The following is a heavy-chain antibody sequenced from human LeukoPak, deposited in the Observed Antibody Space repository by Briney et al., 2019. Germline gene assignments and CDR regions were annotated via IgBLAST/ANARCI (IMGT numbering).Heavy chain of an antibody. CDR2: IKQDGSVK. CDR1: GFTFSSYW. D-gene: IGHD3-10*01. Sequence: GGSLRLSCAASGFTFSSYWMSWVRQAPGKGLEWVANIKQDGSVKYYVDSVKGRFTISRDNAKNSLYLQMNSLRAEDMAVYYCARVTGSGSLGSYPYWGQGTLITVSS. CDR3: ARVTGSGSLGSYPY. J-gene: IGHJ4*02. V-gene: IGHV3-7*01.